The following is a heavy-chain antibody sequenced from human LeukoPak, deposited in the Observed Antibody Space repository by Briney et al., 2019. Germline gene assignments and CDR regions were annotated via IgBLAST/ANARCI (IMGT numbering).Heavy chain of an antibody. Sequence: KTSETLSLTCTVSGGSISSGSYYWVWIRQPPGKGLEWIGSIYYSGSTYYNPPLKSRVTISVDTSKNQFSLKLSSVTAADTAVYYCARLRPHYSNYDLGYFDYWGQGTLVTVSS. V-gene: IGHV4-39*01. CDR2: IYYSGST. J-gene: IGHJ4*02. D-gene: IGHD4-11*01. CDR3: ARLRPHYSNYDLGYFDY. CDR1: GGSISSGSYY.